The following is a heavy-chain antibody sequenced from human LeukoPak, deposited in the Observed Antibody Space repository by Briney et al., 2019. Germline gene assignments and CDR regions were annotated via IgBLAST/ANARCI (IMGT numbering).Heavy chain of an antibody. D-gene: IGHD2-2*01. V-gene: IGHV3-33*01. J-gene: IGHJ4*02. CDR2: IWYDGSNK. CDR3: ARDGTIVVVPAAAPDY. Sequence: PGGSLRLSCAAPGFTFSSYGMHWVRQAPGKGLEWVAVIWYDGSNKYYADSVKGRFTISRDNSKNTLYLQMNSLRAEDTAVYYCARDGTIVVVPAAAPDYWGQGTLVTVSS. CDR1: GFTFSSYG.